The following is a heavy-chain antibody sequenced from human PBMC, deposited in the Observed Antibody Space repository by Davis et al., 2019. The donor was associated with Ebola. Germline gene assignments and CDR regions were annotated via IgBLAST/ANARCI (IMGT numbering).Heavy chain of an antibody. CDR2: INHSGST. D-gene: IGHD2-2*01. J-gene: IGHJ5*02. CDR1: GGSISGYY. CDR3: ARGYHGGWFDP. Sequence: SETLSLICTVSGGSISGYYWSWIRQPPGKGLEWIGEINHSGSTNYNPSLKSRVTISVDTSKNQFSLKLSSVTAADTAVYYCARGYHGGWFDPWGQGTLVTVSS. V-gene: IGHV4-34*01.